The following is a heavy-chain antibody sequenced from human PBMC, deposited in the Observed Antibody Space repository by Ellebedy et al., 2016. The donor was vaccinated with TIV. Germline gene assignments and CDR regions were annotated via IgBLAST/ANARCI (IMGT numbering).Heavy chain of an antibody. V-gene: IGHV3-7*03. Sequence: PGGSLRLSCAASGFTSSSYAMSWVRQAPGKGLEWLANINKDGTVPDYLDSLKGRFRISRDNAKNLLFLQMHSLRDDDTAMYYCAGGTGWIFDLWGRGTLVTVSS. CDR1: GFTSSSYA. J-gene: IGHJ2*01. CDR3: AGGTGWIFDL. D-gene: IGHD6-19*01. CDR2: INKDGTVP.